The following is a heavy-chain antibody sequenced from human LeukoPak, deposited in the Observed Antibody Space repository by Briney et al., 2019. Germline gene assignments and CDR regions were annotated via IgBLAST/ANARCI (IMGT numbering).Heavy chain of an antibody. D-gene: IGHD2/OR15-2a*01. CDR3: GGSSSIAFHL. CDR1: GASFRSFY. J-gene: IGHJ3*01. V-gene: IGHV4-4*07. Sequence: SETLSLTCTVSGASFRSFYWSLIRQPAGKGLEWLGRIRAGGDSNYNPSLKSRITMSIDTSKQQFSLRLNSVTAADTAVYYCGGSSSIAFHLWGQGTMVTVSS. CDR2: IRAGGDS.